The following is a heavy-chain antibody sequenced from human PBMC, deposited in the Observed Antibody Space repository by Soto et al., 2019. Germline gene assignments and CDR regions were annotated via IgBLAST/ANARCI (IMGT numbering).Heavy chain of an antibody. CDR1: GFALTARPVG. CDR3: AHRLGGYTWNDGYLDY. Sequence: QITLKESGLTLVKPTQTLTLTCSFSGFALTARPVGVGWIRQPPGGALEWLAVVYWDDDKRYSPSLRSRLTITKDTSKNQVVLTVTNMDPVDTATYYCAHRLGGYTWNDGYLDYWGQGILVTVSS. V-gene: IGHV2-5*02. J-gene: IGHJ4*02. D-gene: IGHD1-20*01. CDR2: VYWDDDK.